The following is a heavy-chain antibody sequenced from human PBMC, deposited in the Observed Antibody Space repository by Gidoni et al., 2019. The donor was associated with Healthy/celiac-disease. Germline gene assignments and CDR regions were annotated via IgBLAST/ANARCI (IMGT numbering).Heavy chain of an antibody. J-gene: IGHJ6*02. D-gene: IGHD2-2*01. V-gene: IGHV3-30-3*01. CDR2: ISYDGSNK. CDR3: ARVRFGSSTSCHFLASPACGMDV. Sequence: QVQLVESGGGVVQPGRSLRLSCAASGFPFSSYAMHLFLQAPGKGLEWVAVISYDGSNKDYADSVISRFTISRDNSKNTLYLQMNSLRAEDTAVYYCARVRFGSSTSCHFLASPACGMDVWGQGTTVTVSS. CDR1: GFPFSSYA.